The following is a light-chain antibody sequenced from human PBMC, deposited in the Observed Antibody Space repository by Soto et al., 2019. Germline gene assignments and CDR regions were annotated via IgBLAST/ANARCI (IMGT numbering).Light chain of an antibody. V-gene: IGKV1-39*01. CDR1: QSSSSY. J-gene: IGKJ1*01. Sequence: DIQMTQSPSSLSASVGDRVTITCRASQSSSSYLNWYQQKPGKAPKLLIYAASSWQSGVPSRFSGSGSGTDFTLTISSLQPEDFATYYCQQSYSTLACTFGQGTKVEIK. CDR3: QQSYSTLACT. CDR2: AAS.